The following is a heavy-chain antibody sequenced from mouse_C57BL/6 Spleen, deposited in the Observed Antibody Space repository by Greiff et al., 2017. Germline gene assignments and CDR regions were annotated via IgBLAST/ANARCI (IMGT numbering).Heavy chain of an antibody. CDR1: GYSFTDYN. V-gene: IGHV1-39*01. Sequence: VQLKESGPELVKPGASVKISCKASGYSFTDYNMNWVKQSNGKSLEWIGVINPNYGTTSYNQKFKGKATLTVDQSSSTAYMQLNSLTSEDSAVYYCARMGDGARYYFDYWGQGTTRTVSS. CDR2: INPNYGTT. J-gene: IGHJ2*01. D-gene: IGHD1-1*02. CDR3: ARMGDGARYYFDY.